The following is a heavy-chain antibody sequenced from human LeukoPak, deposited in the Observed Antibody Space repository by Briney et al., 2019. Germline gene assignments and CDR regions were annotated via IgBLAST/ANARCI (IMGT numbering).Heavy chain of an antibody. Sequence: PGGSLRLSCAASGFTVSSNDMSLVRQAPGQGLELVSVIYSGGSTYYEDSVNGRFTISRDNYKNTQYLQMNSLRADDTAVDYCARDRVDGAYCPDYWGQGTLVTVSS. CDR2: IYSGGST. D-gene: IGHD2-8*02. CDR3: ARDRVDGAYCPDY. V-gene: IGHV3-53*01. J-gene: IGHJ4*02. CDR1: GFTVSSND.